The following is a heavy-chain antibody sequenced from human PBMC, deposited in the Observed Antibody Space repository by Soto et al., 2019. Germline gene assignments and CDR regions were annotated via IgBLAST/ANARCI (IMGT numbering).Heavy chain of an antibody. CDR1: GFSFSGYL. CDR3: VTSGGSGRSGSYEVFDI. J-gene: IGHJ3*02. V-gene: IGHV3-7*01. CDR2: IKEDGSET. Sequence: GGSLRLSCAASGFSFSGYLMSWVCQAPGKGLEWLANIKEDGSETSYVDSVKGRFTISRDNSKDSLYLQMSGLRAEDTAVYYCVTSGGSGRSGSYEVFDIWGQGTMVTVSS. D-gene: IGHD3-10*01.